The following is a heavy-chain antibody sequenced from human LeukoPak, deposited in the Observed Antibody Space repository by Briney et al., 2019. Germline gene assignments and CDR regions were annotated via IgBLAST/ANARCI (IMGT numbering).Heavy chain of an antibody. CDR1: GFTFCTYI. CDR2: ISPSNSNA. Sequence: GGSLRLSCAASGFTFCTYIMNWVRQAPGKGLEWVSSISPSNSNAYYADSVKGRFTISRDDAKNSLYLQMNNLRAEDTAVYYCGRDRDSGSCHDPLFDYSGQGNLVAVSS. D-gene: IGHD1-26*01. CDR3: GRDRDSGSCHDPLFDY. J-gene: IGHJ4*02. V-gene: IGHV3-21*01.